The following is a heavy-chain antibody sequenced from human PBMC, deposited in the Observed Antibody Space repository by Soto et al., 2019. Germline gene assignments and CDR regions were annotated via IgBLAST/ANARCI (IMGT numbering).Heavy chain of an antibody. V-gene: IGHV4-39*01. D-gene: IGHD6-6*01. Sequence: SETLSLTCTVSGGSISSSSYYWGWIRQPPGKGLEWIGSIYYSGSTYYNPSLKSRVTISVDTSKNQFSLKLSSVTAADTAVYYCASPSLAARWFDYWGQGTLVTVSS. CDR1: GGSISSSSYY. J-gene: IGHJ4*02. CDR3: ASPSLAARWFDY. CDR2: IYYSGST.